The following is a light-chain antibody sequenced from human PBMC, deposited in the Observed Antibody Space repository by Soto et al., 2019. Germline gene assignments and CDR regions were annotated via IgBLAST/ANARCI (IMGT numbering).Light chain of an antibody. J-gene: IGKJ1*01. CDR1: QALNTR. Sequence: IGLTQSAFTLSAFPGDRVTLSCRASQALNTRLAWYQHKPGQAPRLLIYRTSNRAAGVPARFSAWGSETDFTLTISDVEPEDFAVYYCHQRQSWPRTFGQGTKVDIK. CDR2: RTS. V-gene: IGKV3-11*01. CDR3: HQRQSWPRT.